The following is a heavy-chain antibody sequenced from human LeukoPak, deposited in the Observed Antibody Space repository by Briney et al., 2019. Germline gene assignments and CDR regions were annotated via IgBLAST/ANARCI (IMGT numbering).Heavy chain of an antibody. V-gene: IGHV1-2*04. J-gene: IGHJ5*02. CDR1: GYIFTGYY. CDR3: ARGLVPAAMEGDWFDP. D-gene: IGHD2-2*01. Sequence: ASVKVSCKASGYIFTGYYMHWVRQAPGQGLEWMGWINPNSGGTNYAQKFQGWVTMTRDTSISTAYMELSRLRSDDTAVYYCARGLVPAAMEGDWFDPWGQGTLVTVSS. CDR2: INPNSGGT.